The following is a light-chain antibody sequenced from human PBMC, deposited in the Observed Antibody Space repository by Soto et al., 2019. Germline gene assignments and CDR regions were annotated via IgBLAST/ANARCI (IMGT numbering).Light chain of an antibody. CDR1: QNVRRY. V-gene: IGKV1-39*01. Sequence: DIHMTQSPSSLSASVGDTIIITCRASQNVRRYLNWYQQKSGSAPNLLIYDSTNLESGVPSRFSGDGFGTDFTLTISSLHPEDFATYYCQQSFFAPPTFGRGTKVEI. CDR2: DST. J-gene: IGKJ1*01. CDR3: QQSFFAPPT.